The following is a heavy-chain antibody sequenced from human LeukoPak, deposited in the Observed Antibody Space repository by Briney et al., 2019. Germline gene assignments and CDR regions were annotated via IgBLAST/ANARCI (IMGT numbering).Heavy chain of an antibody. V-gene: IGHV1-18*01. CDR1: GYTFTIYG. CDR3: ARSSNSLTGLYYMDV. D-gene: IGHD3-9*01. CDR2: ISGYNGNT. Sequence: ASVTVSCTASGYTFTIYGISWVRQAPGQGHEGMGWISGYNGNTNYAQKLQGRVTMTTDTSTSTAYMELRSLRSDDTAVYYCARSSNSLTGLYYMDVWGKGTTVTVSS. J-gene: IGHJ6*03.